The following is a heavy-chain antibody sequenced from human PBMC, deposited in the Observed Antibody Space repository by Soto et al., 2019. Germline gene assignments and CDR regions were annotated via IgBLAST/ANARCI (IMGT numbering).Heavy chain of an antibody. CDR2: LSGSGDTT. J-gene: IGHJ6*02. CDR1: GFTFSSDG. CDR3: AKGTQFFYYYAMDV. V-gene: IGHV3-23*01. Sequence: GGALSLSCAASGFTFSSDGMNWFRQAPGKGLEWVSALSGSGDTTYYADSVRGRFSISRDNSKNTLYLQMSSLRGEDTAVYYCAKGTQFFYYYAMDVWGQGTTVTVSS.